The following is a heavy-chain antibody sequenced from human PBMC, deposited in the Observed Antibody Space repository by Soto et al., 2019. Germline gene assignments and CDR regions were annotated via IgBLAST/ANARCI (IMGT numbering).Heavy chain of an antibody. CDR1: GFTLSSYN. CDR3: ARDHGGSTWFVGIYYYFGVDV. J-gene: IGHJ6*02. Sequence: EVQLVESGGGLVQPGGSLRLSCAASGFTLSSYNMNWVRQAPGKGLEWVSYISGSSDTIYYADSVKGRFTISRDNAKNSLYLQMDSLRDEDTAVYYCARDHGGSTWFVGIYYYFGVDVWAKGPRSPSP. V-gene: IGHV3-48*02. D-gene: IGHD6-13*01. CDR2: ISGSSDTI.